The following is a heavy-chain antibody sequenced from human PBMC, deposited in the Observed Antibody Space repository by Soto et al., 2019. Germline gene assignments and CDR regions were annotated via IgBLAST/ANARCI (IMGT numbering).Heavy chain of an antibody. CDR1: GGSISSGGYY. V-gene: IGHV4-31*03. CDR3: ARESITIFGVAKANWFDP. D-gene: IGHD3-3*01. Sequence: SETLSLTCTVSGGSISSGGYYWSWIRQHPGKGLEWIGYIYYSGSTYYNPSLKSRVTISVDTSKNQFSLKLSSVTAADTAVYYCARESITIFGVAKANWFDPWGQGTLVTVSS. CDR2: IYYSGST. J-gene: IGHJ5*02.